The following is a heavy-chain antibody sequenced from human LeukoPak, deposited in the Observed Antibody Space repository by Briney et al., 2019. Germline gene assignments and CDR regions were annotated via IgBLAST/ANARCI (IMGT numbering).Heavy chain of an antibody. Sequence: SETLSLTCAVYGGSFSGYYWSWIRQPPGKGLEWIGEINHSGSTNYNPSLKSRVTISVDTSKNQFSLKLSSVTAADTAVYYCARVNSYAPFDYWGQGTLVTVSS. CDR2: INHSGST. D-gene: IGHD5-18*01. J-gene: IGHJ4*02. V-gene: IGHV4-34*01. CDR3: ARVNSYAPFDY. CDR1: GGSFSGYY.